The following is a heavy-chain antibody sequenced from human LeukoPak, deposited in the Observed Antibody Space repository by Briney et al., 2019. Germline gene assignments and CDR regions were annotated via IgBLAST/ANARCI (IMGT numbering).Heavy chain of an antibody. CDR2: IYISGST. CDR1: GGPISSGNYY. V-gene: IGHV4-61*02. D-gene: IGHD3-9*01. J-gene: IGHJ5*02. CDR3: ARGYYDILTTYANNWFDP. Sequence: SETLSLTCTVPGGPISSGNYYWSWIRQPAGKGLEWLGRIYISGSTNYNPSLKSRVTISVDTSKNQFSLRLSSVTAADTAVYYCARGYYDILTTYANNWFDPWGQGTLVTVSS.